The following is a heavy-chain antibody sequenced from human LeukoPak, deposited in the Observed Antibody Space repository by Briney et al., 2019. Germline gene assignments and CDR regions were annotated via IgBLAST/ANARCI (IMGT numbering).Heavy chain of an antibody. V-gene: IGHV4-34*01. Sequence: SETLSLTCAVYGGSFSGYYWSWIRQPPGKGLEWIGEINHSGSTNYNPSLKSRVTKSVDTSKNQFSLKLSSVTAADTAVYYCARSKWGAFDIWGQGTMVTVSS. CDR1: GGSFSGYY. J-gene: IGHJ3*02. CDR2: INHSGST. D-gene: IGHD1-26*01. CDR3: ARSKWGAFDI.